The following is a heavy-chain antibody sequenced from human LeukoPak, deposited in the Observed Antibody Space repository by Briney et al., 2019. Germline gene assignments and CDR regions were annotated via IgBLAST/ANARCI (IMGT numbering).Heavy chain of an antibody. V-gene: IGHV1-46*01. CDR3: ARDLGVCSGGSCYVDYFDY. D-gene: IGHD2-15*01. Sequence: ASVKVSCKASGYTFTSYYMHWVRQAPGQGLEWMGVINPSGGSTSYAQKFQGRVTLTRDTSTSTVYMELSSLRSEDTAVYYCARDLGVCSGGSCYVDYFDYWGQGTLVTVSS. CDR2: INPSGGST. CDR1: GYTFTSYY. J-gene: IGHJ4*02.